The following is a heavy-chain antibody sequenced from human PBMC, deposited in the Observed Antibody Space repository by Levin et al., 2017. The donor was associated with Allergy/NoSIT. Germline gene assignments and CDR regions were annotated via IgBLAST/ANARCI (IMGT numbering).Heavy chain of an antibody. J-gene: IGHJ5*02. Sequence: GESLKISCAASGFTFSSYAMSWVRQDPGKGLEWVSAISGSGGSTYYADSVKGRFTISRDNSKNTLYLQMNSLRAEDTAVYYCAKLGYGGWYVGDWWFDPWGQGTLVTVSS. CDR2: ISGSGGST. V-gene: IGHV3-23*01. CDR3: AKLGYGGWYVGDWWFDP. CDR1: GFTFSSYA. D-gene: IGHD6-19*01.